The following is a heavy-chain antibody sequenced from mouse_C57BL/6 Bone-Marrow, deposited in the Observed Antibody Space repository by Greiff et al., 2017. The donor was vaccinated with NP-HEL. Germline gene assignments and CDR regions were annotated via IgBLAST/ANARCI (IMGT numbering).Heavy chain of an antibody. J-gene: IGHJ2*01. CDR2: ISNGGGST. CDR3: ARHDGNYLDY. D-gene: IGHD2-1*01. V-gene: IGHV5-12*01. CDR1: GFTFSDYY. Sequence: DVKLVESGGGLVQPGGSLKLSCAASGFTFSDYYMYWVRQTPEKRLEWVAYISNGGGSTYYPDTVKGRFTISRDNAKNTLYLQMSRLKSEDTAMYYCARHDGNYLDYWGQGTTLTVSS.